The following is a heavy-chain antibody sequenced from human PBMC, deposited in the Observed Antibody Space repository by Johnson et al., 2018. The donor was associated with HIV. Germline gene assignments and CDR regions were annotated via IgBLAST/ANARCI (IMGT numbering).Heavy chain of an antibody. J-gene: IGHJ3*02. CDR1: GFTFSSYA. CDR2: ISYDGSNK. CDR3: ARDLLSRALDI. Sequence: QVQLVESGGGVVQPGRSLRLSCAASGFTFSSYAMHWVRQAPGKGLEWVAVISYDGSNKYYADSVKGRFTISRDNSKNTLYLQMHSLRAEDTAVYYCARDLLSRALDIWGQGTMVTVSS. V-gene: IGHV3-30-3*01.